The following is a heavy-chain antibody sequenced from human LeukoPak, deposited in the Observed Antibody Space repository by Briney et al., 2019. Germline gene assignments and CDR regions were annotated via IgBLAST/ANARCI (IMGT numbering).Heavy chain of an antibody. CDR2: IYPGDSDT. J-gene: IGHJ4*02. Sequence: GESLKISCKGSGYSFTSYWIGWVRQMPGKGLEWMEIIYPGDSDTRYSPSFQGQVTISADKSISTAYLQWSSLKASDTAMYYCARSGPLIQLWFPPIDYWGQGTLVTVSS. CDR3: ARSGPLIQLWFPPIDY. CDR1: GYSFTSYW. D-gene: IGHD5-18*01. V-gene: IGHV5-51*01.